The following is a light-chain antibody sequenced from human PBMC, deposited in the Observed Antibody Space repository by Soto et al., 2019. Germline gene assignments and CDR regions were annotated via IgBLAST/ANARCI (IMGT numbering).Light chain of an antibody. V-gene: IGLV1-44*01. CDR2: SDN. Sequence: QSVLTQPPSASGTPGQRVTISCYGSSSNIGTNPVQWYLQLPGTAPKLLIYSDNERPSGVPDRFSGSKSGTSASLAISGLQAEDEADYHCATWDDGLYCLVFGGGTKLTVL. J-gene: IGLJ3*02. CDR1: SSNIGTNP. CDR3: ATWDDGLYCLV.